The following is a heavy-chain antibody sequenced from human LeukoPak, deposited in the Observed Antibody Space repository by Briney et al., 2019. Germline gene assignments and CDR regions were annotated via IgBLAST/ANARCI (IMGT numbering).Heavy chain of an antibody. Sequence: GGSLRLSCAASGFTFSTYTMNWVRQAPGKGLEWVSSISSSSTFIYYADSVKGRFTISRDNAKNSLYLQMSSLRAEDTAVYYCARDQGLPYWGQGTLVTVSS. J-gene: IGHJ4*02. CDR1: GFTFSTYT. CDR2: ISSSSTFI. CDR3: ARDQGLPY. V-gene: IGHV3-21*01.